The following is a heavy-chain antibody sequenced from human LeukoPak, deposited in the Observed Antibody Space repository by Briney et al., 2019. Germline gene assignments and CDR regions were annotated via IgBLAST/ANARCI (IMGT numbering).Heavy chain of an antibody. V-gene: IGHV4-59*01. CDR2: IYYSGTT. Sequence: SETLSLTCTVSGGSISSYYWSWIRQPPGKGVEWIGYIYYSGTTNYNPSLKSRVTISVDTSKNQFSLKLSSVTAADTAVYYCARGVYIAATQYGYWGQGTLVTVSS. CDR3: ARGVYIAATQYGY. D-gene: IGHD6-13*01. J-gene: IGHJ4*02. CDR1: GGSISSYY.